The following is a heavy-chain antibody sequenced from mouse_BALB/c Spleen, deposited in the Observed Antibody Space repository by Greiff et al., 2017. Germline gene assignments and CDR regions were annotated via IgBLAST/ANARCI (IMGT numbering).Heavy chain of an antibody. CDR3: ARSDDYYGSPFDY. CDR2: ISSGSSTI. D-gene: IGHD1-1*01. J-gene: IGHJ2*01. V-gene: IGHV5-17*02. Sequence: EVNVVESGGGLVQPGGSRKLSCAASGFTFSSFGMHWVRQAPEKGLEWVAYISSGSSTIYYADTVKGRFTISRDNPKNTLFLQMTSLRSEDTAMYYCARSDDYYGSPFDYWGQGTTLTVSS. CDR1: GFTFSSFG.